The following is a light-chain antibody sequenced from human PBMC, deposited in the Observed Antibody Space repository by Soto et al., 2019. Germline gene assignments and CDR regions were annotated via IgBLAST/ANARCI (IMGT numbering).Light chain of an antibody. CDR2: LGS. Sequence: DIVMTQSPLSLPVTPGEPASISCRSSQSLLHSNGYNYLNWYLQKPGQSPQLLIYLGSNRASGVPDRFSGSGSGTDFTLKISRVEAEDVGVYYCMQALQTVYTFGPGTKLEIK. CDR3: MQALQTVYT. CDR1: QSLLHSNGYNY. J-gene: IGKJ2*01. V-gene: IGKV2-28*01.